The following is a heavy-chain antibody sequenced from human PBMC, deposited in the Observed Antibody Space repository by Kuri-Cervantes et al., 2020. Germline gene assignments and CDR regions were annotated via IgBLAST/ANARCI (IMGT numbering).Heavy chain of an antibody. Sequence: SETLSLTCTVSGDSITSDTYYWAWIRQPPGKGLEWIGSIYHGGSSYYNPSLKSRVTISVDTSKNQFSLKLSSVTAADTAVYYCAQRHDYGDYGDAFDIWGQGTMVTVSS. D-gene: IGHD4-17*01. J-gene: IGHJ3*02. CDR2: IYHGGSS. V-gene: IGHV4-39*07. CDR3: AQRHDYGDYGDAFDI. CDR1: GDSITSDTYY.